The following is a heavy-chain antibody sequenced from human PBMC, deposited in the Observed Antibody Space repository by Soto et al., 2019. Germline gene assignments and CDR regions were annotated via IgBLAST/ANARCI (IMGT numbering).Heavy chain of an antibody. CDR1: GGTFSVHA. D-gene: IGHD2-21*01. V-gene: IGHV1-69*18. CDR2: IIPLYGRT. J-gene: IGHJ4*02. CDR3: AREGGGWASGDCDY. Sequence: QVQLVQSGPEVRNPGSSVRVSCKTSGGTFSVHAINWVRQAPGQGLEWVGMIIPLYGRTNYAQKLQGRVTITADESTRTSILDLSSLTSEDTALYFCAREGGGWASGDCDYWGQGTQVTISS.